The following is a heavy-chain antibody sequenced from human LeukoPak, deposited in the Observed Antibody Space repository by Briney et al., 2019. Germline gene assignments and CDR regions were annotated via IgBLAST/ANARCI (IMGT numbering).Heavy chain of an antibody. V-gene: IGHV1-46*03. Sequence: GASVKVSCKASGYTFTSYYMHWLRQAPGQGLEWMGRINPSGGSTSYAQKFQGRVTITTDTSTSTVYMELSSLRSEDTAVYYCARETEVVVVPAAIGAPYFDYWGQGTLVTVSS. J-gene: IGHJ4*02. CDR3: ARETEVVVVPAAIGAPYFDY. D-gene: IGHD2-2*01. CDR1: GYTFTSYY. CDR2: INPSGGST.